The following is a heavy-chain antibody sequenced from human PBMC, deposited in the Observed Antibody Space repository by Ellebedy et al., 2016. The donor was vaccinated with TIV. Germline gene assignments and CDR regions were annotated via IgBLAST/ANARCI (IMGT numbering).Heavy chain of an antibody. D-gene: IGHD5-18*01. CDR3: ARDRDTGFDY. CDR1: GYTFTSYY. J-gene: IGHJ4*02. CDR2: FNPSGGST. V-gene: IGHV1-46*01. Sequence: ASVKVSXXASGYTFTSYYMHWVRQAPGQGLEWMGIFNPSGGSTSYAQKFQGRVTMTRDTSTSTVYMELSSLRSEDTAVYYCARDRDTGFDYWGQGTLVTVSS.